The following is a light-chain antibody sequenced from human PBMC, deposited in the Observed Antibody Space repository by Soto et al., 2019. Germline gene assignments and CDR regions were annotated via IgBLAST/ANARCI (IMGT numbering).Light chain of an antibody. CDR2: AES. CDR3: QQYENLPT. Sequence: IQLTQSPSSLSASVGDRVTITCRASQDIAIYLAWYQQKPGESPKLLIYAESTLYGGVPSRFSGSGSGTDFTFTISRLQPEDIATYYCQQYENLPTVGQGTRLEIK. CDR1: QDIAIY. J-gene: IGKJ5*01. V-gene: IGKV1-9*01.